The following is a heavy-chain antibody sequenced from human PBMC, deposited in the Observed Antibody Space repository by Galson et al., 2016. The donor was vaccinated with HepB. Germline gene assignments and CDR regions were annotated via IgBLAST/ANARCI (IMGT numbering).Heavy chain of an antibody. J-gene: IGHJ5*02. CDR2: IWYDGSNK. CDR3: ANIVVMTVEADH. Sequence: SLRLSCAASGFTFSSYGMHWVRQAPGKGLEWVAVIWYDGSNKYYADSVKGRFTISRDNSKNTLYLQMNSLRAEDTAVYYCANIVVMTVEADHWGQGTLVTVSS. CDR1: GFTFSSYG. D-gene: IGHD2-15*01. V-gene: IGHV3-33*06.